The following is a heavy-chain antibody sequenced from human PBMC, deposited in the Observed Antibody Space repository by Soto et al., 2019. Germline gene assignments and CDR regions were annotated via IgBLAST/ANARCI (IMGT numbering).Heavy chain of an antibody. V-gene: IGHV1-18*04. D-gene: IGHD2-2*02. CDR3: ARYGERVPAAITGNYYYGMDV. CDR1: GYTFTSYG. Sequence: ASVKVSCTASGYTFTSYGISWVRQAPGQGLEWMGWISAYNGNTIYAQKLQGRVTMTTDTSTSTAYMELRSLRSDDTAVYYCARYGERVPAAITGNYYYGMDVWGQGTTVTVSS. J-gene: IGHJ6*02. CDR2: ISAYNGNT.